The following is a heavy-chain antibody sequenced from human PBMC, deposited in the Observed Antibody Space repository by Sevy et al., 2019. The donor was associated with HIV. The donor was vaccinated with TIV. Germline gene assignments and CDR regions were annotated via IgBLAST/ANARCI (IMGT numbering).Heavy chain of an antibody. D-gene: IGHD6-19*01. Sequence: GGSLRLSCAASGFTFSNYGIQWVRQAPGKGLEWVAVIWYDGSNKYCADSVKRRFTISRDNSKNTLYLQMNSLRAEDTAVYYCAADRSGGAVAGFDYWGQGTLVTVSS. CDR3: AADRSGGAVAGFDY. CDR1: GFTFSNYG. CDR2: IWYDGSNK. J-gene: IGHJ4*02. V-gene: IGHV3-33*01.